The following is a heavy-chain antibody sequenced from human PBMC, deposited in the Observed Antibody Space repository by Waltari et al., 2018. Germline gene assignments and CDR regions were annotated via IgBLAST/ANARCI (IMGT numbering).Heavy chain of an antibody. CDR2: IYWNDDK. V-gene: IGHV2-5*01. CDR3: AHSVRVWSDFDY. Sequence: QITLKESGPTLLKPTQTLTLPCTFSGSSLSTSGVVLGGTRQPQGKALEWFALIYWNDDKRDSPSLKSRLTITKDTSKNQVVLTMTNMDPVDTATYYCAHSVRVWSDFDYWGQGTLVTVSS. CDR1: GSSLSTSGVV. D-gene: IGHD2-8*01. J-gene: IGHJ4*02.